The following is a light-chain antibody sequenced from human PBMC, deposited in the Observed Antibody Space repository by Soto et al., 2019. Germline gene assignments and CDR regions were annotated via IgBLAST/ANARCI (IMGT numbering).Light chain of an antibody. V-gene: IGKV3D-15*01. J-gene: IGKJ4*01. CDR1: QTVRDN. CDR2: GAT. Sequence: EVVMTQSPATLSVSPGERATLSYRASQTVRDNLGWYQQKPGQPPRLLIYGATTRATGIPARFSGSGSGTEFTLTISSLQSEDFAVYYCQQYNNWPLTFGGGTKVDIQ. CDR3: QQYNNWPLT.